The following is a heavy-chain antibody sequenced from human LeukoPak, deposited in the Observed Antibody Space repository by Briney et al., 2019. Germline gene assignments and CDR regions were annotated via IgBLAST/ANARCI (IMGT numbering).Heavy chain of an antibody. CDR2: IIPIFGTA. CDR1: GGTFSSYA. V-gene: IGHV1-69*05. J-gene: IGHJ4*02. Sequence: SVKVSCKASGGTFSSYAISWVRQAPGQGLEWMGGIIPIFGTANYAQKFQGRVTITTDEYTSTAYMELSSLRSEDTAVYYCARDPIFGDYYPSGIYYNLDYWGLGTLVTVSS. CDR3: ARDPIFGDYYPSGIYYNLDY. D-gene: IGHD3-10*01.